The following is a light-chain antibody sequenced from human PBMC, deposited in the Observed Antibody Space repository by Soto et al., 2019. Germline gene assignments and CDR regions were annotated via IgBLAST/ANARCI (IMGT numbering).Light chain of an antibody. J-gene: IGKJ1*01. CDR1: QSISIW. V-gene: IGKV1-5*03. CDR3: QQYSTYTPRT. Sequence: DIQITQSPSTLSASVGDRVTITCRASQSISIWLAWYQQKPGKAPKILIYKASSLESGVPSRFSGSGSGTEFTLTISILQPDDFATYYCQQYSTYTPRTFGQGTKVDIK. CDR2: KAS.